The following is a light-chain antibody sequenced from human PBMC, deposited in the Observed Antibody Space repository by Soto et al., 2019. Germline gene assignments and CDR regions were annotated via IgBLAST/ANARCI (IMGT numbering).Light chain of an antibody. V-gene: IGKV1-39*01. CDR1: QSISSY. J-gene: IGKJ3*01. CDR3: QQSYSTLT. Sequence: DIQMTQSPSSLSASVGDRVTITCRASQSISSYLNWYQQKPGKAPNLLIYAASSLQSGVPSRFSGSGSGKDFTLTISSLQPEDFATYYCQQSYSTLTFGPGTKVDIK. CDR2: AAS.